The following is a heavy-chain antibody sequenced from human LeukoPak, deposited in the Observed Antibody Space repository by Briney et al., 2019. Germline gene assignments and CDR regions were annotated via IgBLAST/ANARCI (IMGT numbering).Heavy chain of an antibody. CDR3: AREENAFDI. J-gene: IGHJ3*02. CDR2: IYSGGST. Sequence: PGGSLRLSCAASGFTFSNFWMHWVRQAPGKGLEWVSVIYSGGSTYYADSVKGRFTISRDNSKNTLYLQMNSLRAEDTAVYYCAREENAFDIWGQGTMVTVSS. CDR1: GFTFSNFW. V-gene: IGHV3-66*01.